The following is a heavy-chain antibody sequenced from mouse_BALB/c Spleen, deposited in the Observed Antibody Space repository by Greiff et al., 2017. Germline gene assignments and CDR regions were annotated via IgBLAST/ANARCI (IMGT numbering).Heavy chain of an antibody. D-gene: IGHD2-14*01. CDR1: GFNITDTY. V-gene: IGHV14-3*02. Sequence: VQLQQSGAELVKPGASVKLSCTASGFNITDTYMHWVKQRPEPGLEWIGRIDPANGNTKYDPKFQGKATITADTSSNTAYLQLSSLTAEDTAVYYCAYRSLLAYGGQGTLVTVSA. CDR2: IDPANGNT. J-gene: IGHJ3*01. CDR3: AYRSLLAY.